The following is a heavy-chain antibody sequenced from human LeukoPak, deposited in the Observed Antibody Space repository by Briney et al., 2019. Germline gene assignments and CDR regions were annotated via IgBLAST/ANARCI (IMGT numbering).Heavy chain of an antibody. J-gene: IGHJ3*02. CDR2: ISGSGGST. V-gene: IGHV3-23*01. CDR1: GGSISSYY. D-gene: IGHD3-3*01. Sequence: SSETLSLTCTVSGGSISSYYWSWVRQAPGKGLEWVSAISGSGGSTYYADSVKGRFTISRDNSKNTLYLQMNSLRAEDTAVYYCAKDPPSFYYDFWSGYPNTQHDAFDIWGQGTMVTVSS. CDR3: AKDPPSFYYDFWSGYPNTQHDAFDI.